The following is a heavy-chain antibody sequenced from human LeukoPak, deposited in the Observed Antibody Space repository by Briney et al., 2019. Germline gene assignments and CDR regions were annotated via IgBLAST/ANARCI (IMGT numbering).Heavy chain of an antibody. CDR1: GGSISSYY. J-gene: IGHJ4*02. D-gene: IGHD6-6*01. CDR2: IYYSGST. Sequence: SETLSLTCTVSGGSISSYYWSWIRQPPGKGLEWIGYIYYSGSTNYNPSLKSRVTISVDTSKNQFSLKLSSVTAADTAVYYCARGVRAARLDYWGQGTLVTVSS. V-gene: IGHV4-59*01. CDR3: ARGVRAARLDY.